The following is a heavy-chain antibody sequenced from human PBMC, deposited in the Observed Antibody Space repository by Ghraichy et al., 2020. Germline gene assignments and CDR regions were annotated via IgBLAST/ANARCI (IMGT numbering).Heavy chain of an antibody. CDR1: GGSMGNFY. D-gene: IGHD1-26*01. V-gene: IGHV4-4*07. Sequence: SQTLSLTCTVSGGSMGNFYWGWIRQPAGKGLEWIGRINTSGTTNYNPSLKRRVTMAVDTSKNQFSLRLSSVTAADTAVYYCARVRVSATRGAFDIWGQGTIVTVS. CDR2: INTSGTT. CDR3: ARVRVSATRGAFDI. J-gene: IGHJ3*02.